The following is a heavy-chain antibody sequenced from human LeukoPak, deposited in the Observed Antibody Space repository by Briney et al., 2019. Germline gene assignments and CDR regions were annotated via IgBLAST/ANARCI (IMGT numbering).Heavy chain of an antibody. J-gene: IGHJ4*02. V-gene: IGHV3-7*01. CDR3: VRIAASGQGFDY. D-gene: IGHD6-13*01. Sequence: GGSLRLSCAASGFTLSSHWMTWVRQAPGKGLECVANIKGDGSEQYYVDSVRGRFTISRDNAQNSLYVQMSSLRAEDTAVYYCVRIAASGQGFDYWGQGTLVTVSS. CDR2: IKGDGSEQ. CDR1: GFTLSSHW.